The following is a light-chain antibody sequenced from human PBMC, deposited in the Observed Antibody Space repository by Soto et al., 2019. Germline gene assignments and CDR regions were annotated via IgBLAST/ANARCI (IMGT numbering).Light chain of an antibody. Sequence: QSALTQPASVSGSPGQSITISCTGTTSDVGGYNYVSWYQQHPGRAPKLLISEVNNRPSGVSNRFSGSKSGNTASLTISGLQAEDEADYYCSSYTSGSTPYVFGTGTKGTVL. J-gene: IGLJ1*01. V-gene: IGLV2-14*01. CDR1: TSDVGGYNY. CDR2: EVN. CDR3: SSYTSGSTPYV.